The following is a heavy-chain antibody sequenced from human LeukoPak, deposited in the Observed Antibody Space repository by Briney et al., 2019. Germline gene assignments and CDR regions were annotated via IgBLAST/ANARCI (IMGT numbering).Heavy chain of an antibody. Sequence: SQTLSLTCTVSGGSISSGGYYWSWIRQHPGKGLEWIGHIYYSGSTYYNPSLKSRVTISVDTSKNQFSLKLSSVTAADTAVYYCARGRRYYGSRSTFYFDYWGQGTLVTVSS. CDR1: GGSISSGGYY. V-gene: IGHV4-31*03. J-gene: IGHJ4*02. CDR3: ARGRRYYGSRSTFYFDY. CDR2: IYYSGST. D-gene: IGHD3-10*01.